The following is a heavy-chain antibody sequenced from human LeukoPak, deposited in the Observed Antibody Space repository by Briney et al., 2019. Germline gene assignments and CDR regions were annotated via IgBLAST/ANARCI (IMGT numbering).Heavy chain of an antibody. Sequence: PSETLSLTCAVYGGSFSGYYWSWIRQPPGKGLEWIGEINHSGSTNYNPSLKSRVTISVDTSKNQFSLKLSPVTAADTAVYYCARGSNSGYYQSAYYYMDVWGKGTTVTVSS. J-gene: IGHJ6*03. CDR2: INHSGST. CDR1: GGSFSGYY. D-gene: IGHD3-22*01. V-gene: IGHV4-34*01. CDR3: ARGSNSGYYQSAYYYMDV.